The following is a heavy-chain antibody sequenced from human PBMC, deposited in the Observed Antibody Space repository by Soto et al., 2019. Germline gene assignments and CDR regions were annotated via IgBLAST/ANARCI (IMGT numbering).Heavy chain of an antibody. D-gene: IGHD6-13*01. CDR3: AVHSWYLNYGMDV. Sequence: AASVKVSCKASGFTFTSSAVQWVRQARGQRLEWIGWIVVGSGNTNYAQKFQERVTITRDMSTSTAYMELSSLRSEDTAVYYCAVHSWYLNYGMDVWGQGTTVTVSS. J-gene: IGHJ6*02. V-gene: IGHV1-58*01. CDR2: IVVGSGNT. CDR1: GFTFTSSA.